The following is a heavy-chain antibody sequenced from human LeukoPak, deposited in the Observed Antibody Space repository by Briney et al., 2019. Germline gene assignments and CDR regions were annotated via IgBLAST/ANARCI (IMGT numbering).Heavy chain of an antibody. V-gene: IGHV4-34*01. Sequence: TSETLSLTCAVYGGSLSGYSWSWIRQPPGKGLEWIGELNHSGSTNYNPSLKSRVTISVDTSKNQFSLKLSSVTAADSALYYCARVPGRPAAVFDYWGQGTLVTVSS. D-gene: IGHD2-2*01. CDR3: ARVPGRPAAVFDY. CDR1: GGSLSGYS. CDR2: LNHSGST. J-gene: IGHJ4*02.